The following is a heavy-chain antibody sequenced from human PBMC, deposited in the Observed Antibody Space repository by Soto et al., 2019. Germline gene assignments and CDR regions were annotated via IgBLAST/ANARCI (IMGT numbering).Heavy chain of an antibody. V-gene: IGHV1-69*01. D-gene: IGHD3-3*01. Sequence: QVQLVQSGAEVKKPGSSVKVSCKTSGGSFSSYAITWVRQAPGQGLEWMGGIIPIFGTANYAQKFQGRVTINADESTSTAYMELSSLRAEDTAVYYCARTTADCDFVSRSVKAPCGGYHGMDVWGQGTTVTVSS. CDR3: ARTTADCDFVSRSVKAPCGGYHGMDV. CDR2: IIPIFGTA. CDR1: GGSFSSYA. J-gene: IGHJ6*02.